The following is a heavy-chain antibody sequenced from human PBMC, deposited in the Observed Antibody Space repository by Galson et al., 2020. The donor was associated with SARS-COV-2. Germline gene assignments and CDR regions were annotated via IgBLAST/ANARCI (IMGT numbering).Heavy chain of an antibody. V-gene: IGHV5-51*01. J-gene: IGHJ2*01. D-gene: IGHD1-26*01. Sequence: GESLKISCTGSGYDFSGQWIAWVRRMPGKGLEWMGVIYPGDYDTKYRPSFQGQVTISADKSIRTAYLQWSSLKASDTAIYYCARALLYNGNYYWYFDLWGRGTRVTVSS. CDR2: IYPGDYDT. CDR3: ARALLYNGNYYWYFDL. CDR1: GYDFSGQW.